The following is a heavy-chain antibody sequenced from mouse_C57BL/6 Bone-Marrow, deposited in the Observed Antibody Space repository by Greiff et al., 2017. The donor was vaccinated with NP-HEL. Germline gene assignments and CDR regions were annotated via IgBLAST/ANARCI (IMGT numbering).Heavy chain of an antibody. V-gene: IGHV1-81*01. CDR3: ARRGFYRYYAMDY. D-gene: IGHD1-1*01. CDR1: GYTFTSYG. Sequence: VQLQQSGAELARPGASVKLSCKASGYTFTSYGISWVKQRTGQGLEWIGEIYPRSGNTYYNEKFKGKATLTADKSSSTAYMALRSLTSEDSAVYFCARRGFYRYYAMDYWGQGTSVTVSS. CDR2: IYPRSGNT. J-gene: IGHJ4*01.